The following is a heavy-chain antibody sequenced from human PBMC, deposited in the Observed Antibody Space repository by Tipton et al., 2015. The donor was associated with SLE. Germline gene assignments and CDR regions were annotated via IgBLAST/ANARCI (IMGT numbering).Heavy chain of an antibody. J-gene: IGHJ4*02. V-gene: IGHV4-39*07. D-gene: IGHD3-10*01. CDR3: ARGHLNYYGSGSSVDY. CDR2: INHSGST. CDR1: GGSISSSSYY. Sequence: TLSLTCTVSGGSISSSSYYWSWIRQPPGKGLEWIGEINHSGSTNYNPSLKSRVTISVDTSKNQFSLKLSSVTAADTAVYYCARGHLNYYGSGSSVDYWGQGTLVTVSS.